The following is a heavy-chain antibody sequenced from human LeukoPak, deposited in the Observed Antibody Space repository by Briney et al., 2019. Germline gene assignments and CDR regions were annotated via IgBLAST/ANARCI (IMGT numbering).Heavy chain of an antibody. V-gene: IGHV1-58*01. D-gene: IGHD2-2*01. CDR2: IVVGSGNT. Sequence: SVKVSCKDSGFTFTSSAVQWVRQARGQRLEWIGWIVVGSGNTNYAQKFQERVSITRDMSTSTAYMELSSLRSEDTAVYYCVTSTRANNAFDIWGQGTMVTVSS. J-gene: IGHJ3*02. CDR1: GFTFTSSA. CDR3: VTSTRANNAFDI.